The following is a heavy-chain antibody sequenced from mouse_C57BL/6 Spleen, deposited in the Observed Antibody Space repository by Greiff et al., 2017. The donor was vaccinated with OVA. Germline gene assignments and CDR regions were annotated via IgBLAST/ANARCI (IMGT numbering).Heavy chain of an antibody. CDR2: IDPSDSYT. CDR3: ARTGQSFLGFDY. J-gene: IGHJ2*01. V-gene: IGHV1-69*01. Sequence: QVQLQQPGAELVMPGASVKLSCKASGYTFTSYWMHWVKQRPGQGLEWIGEIDPSDSYTNYNQKFKGKSTLTVDKSSSTAYMQLSSLTSEDSAVYYCARTGQSFLGFDYWGQGTTLTVSS. CDR1: GYTFTSYW. D-gene: IGHD1-2*01.